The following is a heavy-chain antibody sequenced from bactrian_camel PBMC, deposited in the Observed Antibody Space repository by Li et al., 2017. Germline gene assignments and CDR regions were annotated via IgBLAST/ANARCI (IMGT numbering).Heavy chain of an antibody. CDR1: QDTTKRNA. CDR2: MYGGGATYTERT. J-gene: IGHJ4*01. D-gene: IGHD3*01. V-gene: IGHV3-3*01. Sequence: HVQLVESGGGLVQPGGSLRLSCEAVQDTTKRNAMAWFRQSPGKEREGLAAMYGGGATYTERTYYADSVKGRFTISQDIAKNTVYLQMDSLKPEDTGMYFCAADWAPGENWVKAALSNSNIFNYWGQGTQVTVS. CDR3: AADWAPGENWVKAALSNSNIFNY.